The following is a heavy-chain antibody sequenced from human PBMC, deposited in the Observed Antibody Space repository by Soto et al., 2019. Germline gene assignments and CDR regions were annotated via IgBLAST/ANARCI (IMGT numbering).Heavy chain of an antibody. J-gene: IGHJ4*02. Sequence: ASVKVSCKASGYALTSYGISWVRQAPGQGLEWMGWISAYNGNTNYAQKLQGRVTMTTDTSTSTAYMELRSLRSDDTAVYYCASGEMATVYFDYWGQGTLVTVSS. D-gene: IGHD4-4*01. CDR3: ASGEMATVYFDY. V-gene: IGHV1-18*01. CDR2: ISAYNGNT. CDR1: GYALTSYG.